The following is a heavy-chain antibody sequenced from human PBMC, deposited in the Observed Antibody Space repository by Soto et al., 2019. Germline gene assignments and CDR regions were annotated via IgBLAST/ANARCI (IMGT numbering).Heavy chain of an antibody. V-gene: IGHV1-2*04. CDR2: INPNSGGT. CDR1: GYTFTGYY. D-gene: IGHD2-8*01. Sequence: ASVKVSCKASGYTFTGYYMHWVRQAPGQGLEWMGWINPNSGGTNYAQKFQGWVTMTRDTSINTAYMELSRLRSDDTAVYYCARQGCTNGVCLDYMDVWGKGTTVTVSS. CDR3: ARQGCTNGVCLDYMDV. J-gene: IGHJ6*03.